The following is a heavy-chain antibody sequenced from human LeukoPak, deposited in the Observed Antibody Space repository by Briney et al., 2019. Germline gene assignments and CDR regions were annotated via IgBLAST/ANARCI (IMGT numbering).Heavy chain of an antibody. Sequence: PGGSLRLSCAASGFTFSNYGMHWVRQAPGKGLEWVALISYDGSNKYYADSVKGRFTISRDNSKNTLYLQMNSLRAEDTAVYYCARERGYYDSSGYYDGGNWFDPWGQGTLVTVSS. CDR2: ISYDGSNK. V-gene: IGHV3-30*03. CDR1: GFTFSNYG. J-gene: IGHJ5*02. D-gene: IGHD3-22*01. CDR3: ARERGYYDSSGYYDGGNWFDP.